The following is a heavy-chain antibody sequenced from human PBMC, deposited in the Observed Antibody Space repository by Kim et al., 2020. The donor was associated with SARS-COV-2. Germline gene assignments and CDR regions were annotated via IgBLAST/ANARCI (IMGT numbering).Heavy chain of an antibody. J-gene: IGHJ5*02. Sequence: NTGNPTYAQGFTGRFVFSLDTSVSTAYLQISSLKAEDTAVYYCAEGWFDPWGQGTLVTVSS. CDR2: NTGNP. CDR3: AEGWFDP. V-gene: IGHV7-4-1*02.